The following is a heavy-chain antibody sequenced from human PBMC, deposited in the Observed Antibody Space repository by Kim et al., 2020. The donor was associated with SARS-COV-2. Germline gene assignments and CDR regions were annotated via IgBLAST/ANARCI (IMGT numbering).Heavy chain of an antibody. V-gene: IGHV3-23*01. J-gene: IGHJ4*02. CDR2: ISVSSGST. D-gene: IGHD2-15*01. CDR1: GFTFTSYA. CDR3: ARSYCTGGSCYSNY. Sequence: GGSLRLSCAASGFTFTSYAMSWVRQGPGKGLEWVSVISVSSGSTYYADSVKGRFTISRDNSKNTLHLQMNSRRAEDTAVYYCARSYCTGGSCYSNYWGQGTLVTVSS.